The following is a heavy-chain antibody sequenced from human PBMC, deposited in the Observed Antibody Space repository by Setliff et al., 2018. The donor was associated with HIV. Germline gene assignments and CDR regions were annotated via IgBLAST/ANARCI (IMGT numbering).Heavy chain of an antibody. CDR1: GGSISDSH. CDR3: AAPRGMSTILVY. V-gene: IGHV4-59*08. J-gene: IGHJ4*02. CDR2: VYYSRTSSHENFFHTGTT. D-gene: IGHD3-9*01. Sequence: PSETLSLTCTVSGGSISDSHWSWIRQPPGKGLEWIGYVYYSRTSSHENFFHTGTTKYNPSLESRVTISVDTSTNQFSLKLSSVTAADTAVYYCAAPRGMSTILVYWGQGSLVTVSS.